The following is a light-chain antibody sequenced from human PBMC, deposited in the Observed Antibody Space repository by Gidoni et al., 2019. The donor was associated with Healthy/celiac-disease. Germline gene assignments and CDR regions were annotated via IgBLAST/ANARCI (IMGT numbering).Light chain of an antibody. V-gene: IGKV1-33*01. J-gene: IGKJ2*01. Sequence: DIQMTQSPSSLSASVGDRVTITCQASQDISNYLNWYQQKPGKAPKLLIYDASNLETGVPSRCSGSGSGTDFTFTISSLQPEDIATYYCQQYDNLPMYTVXQXTKLEIK. CDR3: QQYDNLPMYT. CDR1: QDISNY. CDR2: DAS.